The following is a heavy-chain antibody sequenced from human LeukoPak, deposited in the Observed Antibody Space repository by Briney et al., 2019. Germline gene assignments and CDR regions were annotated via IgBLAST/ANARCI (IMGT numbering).Heavy chain of an antibody. D-gene: IGHD1-14*01. CDR3: ARDRRYPKEGPIVY. CDR2: INPNSGGT. CDR1: GYTLTELS. V-gene: IGHV1-2*02. Sequence: ASVKVSCKVSGYTLTELSMHWVRQAPGQGLEWMGWINPNSGGTNYAQKFQGRVTMTRDTSISTAYMELSRLRSDDTAVYYCARDRRYPKEGPIVYWGQGTLVTVSS. J-gene: IGHJ4*02.